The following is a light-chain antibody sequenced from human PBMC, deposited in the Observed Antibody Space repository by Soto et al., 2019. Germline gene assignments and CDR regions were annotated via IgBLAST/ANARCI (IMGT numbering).Light chain of an antibody. J-gene: IGKJ1*01. Sequence: EIVRTQSPATLSVSPGERATLSCRASQSVSSKLAWYQQKPGQAPRGLIYGASTRATGIPARFSGSGSGTEFTLTISSLQSEDFAVYFCQHYNDWPPTWTFGQGTWVEIK. V-gene: IGKV3-15*01. CDR1: QSVSSK. CDR2: GAS. CDR3: QHYNDWPPTWT.